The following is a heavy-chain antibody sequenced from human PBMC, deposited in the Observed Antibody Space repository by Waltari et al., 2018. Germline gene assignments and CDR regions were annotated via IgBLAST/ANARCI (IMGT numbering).Heavy chain of an antibody. CDR3: ERVSGGCSSTSCYLDS. CDR2: NHHSGGN. CDR1: GVSIYSHKW. J-gene: IGHJ4*02. D-gene: IGHD2-2*01. V-gene: IGHV4-4*02. Sequence: QVQLQESGPGLVKPSGTLSLTCAVSGVSIYSHKWWHWVRRSPGKGLEGIGENHHSGGNSVNRSCKSRVAISLDNSKNKFSLDLTSVTAADTAFYYCERVSGGCSSTSCYLDSWGPGILVTVSS.